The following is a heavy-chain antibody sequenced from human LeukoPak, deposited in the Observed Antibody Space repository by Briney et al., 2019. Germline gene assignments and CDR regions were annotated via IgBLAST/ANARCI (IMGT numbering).Heavy chain of an antibody. J-gene: IGHJ4*02. CDR3: ARDENSSSWYYY. CDR2: IYNSGST. D-gene: IGHD6-13*01. CDR1: GGSISTYY. V-gene: IGHV4-59*01. Sequence: PSETLSLTCTVSGGSISTYYWSWIRQPPGKGLEWIGHIYNSGSTNYSPSLKSRVTISVDTSKTQFSLKLSSVTAADTAVYYCARDENSSSWYYYWGQGTLVTVSS.